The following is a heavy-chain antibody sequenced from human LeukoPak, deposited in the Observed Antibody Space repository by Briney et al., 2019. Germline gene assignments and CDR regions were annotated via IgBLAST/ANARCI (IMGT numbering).Heavy chain of an antibody. D-gene: IGHD3-22*01. CDR2: INPSSGST. V-gene: IGHV1-46*01. J-gene: IGHJ4*02. CDR1: GYSFTSSY. CDR3: ARRYYDSAN. Sequence: ASVKVSCKASGYSFTSSYIHWVRQAPGQGLEWMGIINPSSGSTSYAQKFQGRVTMTRATSTSTVYMELSSLRSEDRAIYYCARRYYDSANWGQGTLVTVSS.